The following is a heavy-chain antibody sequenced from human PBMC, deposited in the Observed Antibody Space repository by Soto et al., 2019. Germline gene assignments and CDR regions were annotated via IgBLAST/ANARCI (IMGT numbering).Heavy chain of an antibody. CDR3: ARGRPRAVWGRGVIIIPFDY. D-gene: IGHD3-10*01. CDR2: ISGSGGST. J-gene: IGHJ4*02. CDR1: GFTFSSYA. Sequence: GGSLRLSCAASGFTFSSYAMSWVRQAPGKGLEWVSAISGSGGSTYYADSVKGRFTISRDNSKNTLYLQMNSLRAEDTAVYYCARGRPRAVWGRGVIIIPFDYWGQGTLVTVSS. V-gene: IGHV3-23*01.